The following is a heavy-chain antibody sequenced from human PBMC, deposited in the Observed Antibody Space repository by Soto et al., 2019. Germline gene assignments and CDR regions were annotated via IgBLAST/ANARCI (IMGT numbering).Heavy chain of an antibody. Sequence: GGSLRLSCAASGFTFSSYGMHWVRQAPGKGLEWVAVISYDGSNKYYADSVKGRFTISRDNSKNTLYLQMNSLRAEDTAVYYCAKDLERYSRNHYFDYWGQGTLVTVSS. V-gene: IGHV3-30*18. D-gene: IGHD1-1*01. J-gene: IGHJ4*02. CDR2: ISYDGSNK. CDR1: GFTFSSYG. CDR3: AKDLERYSRNHYFDY.